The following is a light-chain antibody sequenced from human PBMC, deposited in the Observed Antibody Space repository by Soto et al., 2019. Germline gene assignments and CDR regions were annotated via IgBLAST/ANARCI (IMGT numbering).Light chain of an antibody. Sequence: QSVLTQPPSVSGAPGQRVTISCTGSSSNIGAGYDVHWYQQLPGTAPKLLIYGNNNRPSGVPDRFSGSKSGSTASLTISGLQAEDEADYYCYSFAGSHTWVFGGGTKLTVL. V-gene: IGLV1-40*01. CDR1: SSNIGAGYD. CDR2: GNN. J-gene: IGLJ3*02. CDR3: YSFAGSHTWV.